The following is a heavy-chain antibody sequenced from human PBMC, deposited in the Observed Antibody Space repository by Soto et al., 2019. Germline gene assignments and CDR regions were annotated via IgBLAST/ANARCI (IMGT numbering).Heavy chain of an antibody. CDR1: GFTFSSYG. Sequence: QGQLVESGGCVVQPGRSLRLSCAASGFTFSSYGMHWVRQAPGKGLEWVAVISYDGSNKYYADSVKGRFTISRDNSKNTLYLQMNSLRAEDTAVYYCAKDHLMTTVTTVGYWGQGTLVTVSS. CDR2: ISYDGSNK. J-gene: IGHJ4*02. D-gene: IGHD4-17*01. CDR3: AKDHLMTTVTTVGY. V-gene: IGHV3-30*18.